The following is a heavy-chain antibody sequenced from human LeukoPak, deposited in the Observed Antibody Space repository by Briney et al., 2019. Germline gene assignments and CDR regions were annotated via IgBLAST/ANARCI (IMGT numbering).Heavy chain of an antibody. CDR3: AKGEEESSSWYSQFDY. CDR2: ISGSGGST. Sequence: GGSLRLSCAASGFTFSNAWMSWVRQAPGKGLEWVSAISGSGGSTYYADSVKGRFTISRDNSKNALYLQMNSLRAEDTAVYYCAKGEEESSSWYSQFDYWGQGTLVTVSS. D-gene: IGHD6-13*01. V-gene: IGHV3-23*01. J-gene: IGHJ4*02. CDR1: GFTFSNAW.